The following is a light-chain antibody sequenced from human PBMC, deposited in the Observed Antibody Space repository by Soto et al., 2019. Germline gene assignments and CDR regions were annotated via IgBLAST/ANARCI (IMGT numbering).Light chain of an antibody. CDR1: QSVSIY. CDR2: ASS. V-gene: IGKV1-39*01. Sequence: EIQMTQSPSSLSASVGDRVTITCRTSQSVSIYVNWYQQKPGKAPILLIYASSSLQSGVPSRFSGSGSGTDITLTISSRQPEDFATDYCQQSDSTPWTFGQGTKVDI. J-gene: IGKJ1*01. CDR3: QQSDSTPWT.